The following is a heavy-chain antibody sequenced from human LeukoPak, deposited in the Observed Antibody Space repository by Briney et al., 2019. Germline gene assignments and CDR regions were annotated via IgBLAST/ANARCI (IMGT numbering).Heavy chain of an antibody. CDR2: IYHSGST. Sequence: SETLSLTCTVSGDSISTSNSYWGWIRQPPGKGLEWIGSIYHSGSTNYNPSLKSRVTISVDTSRNQFSLKLSSVTAADTAVYYCARGLWFGDENPPYFDYWGQGILVTVSS. CDR3: ARGLWFGDENPPYFDY. CDR1: GDSISTSNSY. D-gene: IGHD3-10*01. J-gene: IGHJ4*02. V-gene: IGHV4-39*07.